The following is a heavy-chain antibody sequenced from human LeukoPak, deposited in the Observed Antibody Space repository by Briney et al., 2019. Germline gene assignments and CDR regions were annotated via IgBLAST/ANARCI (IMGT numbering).Heavy chain of an antibody. CDR2: IQYGGNNK. V-gene: IGHV3-30*02. J-gene: IGHJ4*02. CDR3: ARAAPVEMANFDY. Sequence: GGSLRLSCSASGFRFSSYGMFWVRQTPGKGLEWVAFIQYGGNNKYYADSVKGRFTISRDNSKNTLYLQMNSLRAEDTAVYYCARAAPVEMANFDYWGQGTLVTVSS. CDR1: GFRFSSYG. D-gene: IGHD5-24*01.